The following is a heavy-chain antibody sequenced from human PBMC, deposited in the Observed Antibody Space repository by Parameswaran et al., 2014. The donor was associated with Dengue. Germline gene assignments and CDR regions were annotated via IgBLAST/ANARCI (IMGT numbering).Heavy chain of an antibody. J-gene: IGHJ6*02. Sequence: VRQMPGKGLEWVAVIWYDGSNKYYADSVKGRFTISRDNSKNTLYLQMNSLRAEDTAVYYCARAATEGSWYYYYYYGMDVWGQGTTVTVSS. CDR2: IWYDGSNK. D-gene: IGHD6-13*01. V-gene: IGHV3-33*01. CDR3: ARAATEGSWYYYYYYGMDV.